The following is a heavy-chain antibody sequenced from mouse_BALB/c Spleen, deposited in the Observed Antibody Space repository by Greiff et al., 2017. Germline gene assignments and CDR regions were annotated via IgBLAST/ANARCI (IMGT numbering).Heavy chain of an antibody. V-gene: IGHV5-6-4*01. CDR3: TRDRVADYDYTWFAY. CDR1: GFTFSSYT. J-gene: IGHJ3*01. D-gene: IGHD2-4*01. Sequence: EVKLVESGAGLVKPGGSLKLSCAASGFTFSSYTMSWVRQTPGKRLEWVATISSGGSYTYYPDSVKGRFTISRDNAKNTLYLQMSSLKSEDTAMYYCTRDRVADYDYTWFAYWGQGTLVTVSA. CDR2: ISSGGSYT.